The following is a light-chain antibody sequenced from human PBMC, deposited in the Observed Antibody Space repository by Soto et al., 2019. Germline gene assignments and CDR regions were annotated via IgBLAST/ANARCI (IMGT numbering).Light chain of an antibody. V-gene: IGLV1-47*01. J-gene: IGLJ3*02. CDR2: RNN. CDR1: SSKIGSNS. Sequence: QSVLTQPPSASGTPGQRVTIYCSGSSSKIGSNSVYWYQHVPGAAPKLLIYRNNQRPSGVPDRISGAKSGTSASLAISWLRSADEADYYCSAWDDSLRGWVFGGGTKLTVL. CDR3: SAWDDSLRGWV.